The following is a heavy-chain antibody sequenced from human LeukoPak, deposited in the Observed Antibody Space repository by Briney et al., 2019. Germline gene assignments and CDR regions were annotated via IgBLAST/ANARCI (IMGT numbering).Heavy chain of an antibody. CDR2: IYNSGST. V-gene: IGHV4-61*02. CDR1: GGSISSGSYY. J-gene: IGHJ5*02. D-gene: IGHD3-3*01. Sequence: SQTLSPTCTVSGGSISSGSYYWSWLRQPAGTGLEWIGRIYNSGSTNYNPSLKSRVTISVDTSKNQFSLKLSSVTAADTAVYYCARDVKLTTIFGVSNWFDPWGQGTLVTVSS. CDR3: ARDVKLTTIFGVSNWFDP.